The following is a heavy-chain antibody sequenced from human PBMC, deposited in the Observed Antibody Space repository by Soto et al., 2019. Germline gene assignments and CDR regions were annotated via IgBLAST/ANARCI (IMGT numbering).Heavy chain of an antibody. CDR1: GFTLRLHA. Sequence: QVQLVESGGGVIQPGRSLRLSCAASGFTLRLHAMHWVRQAPGKGLEWVAQIWYDGSNKYYTDSVKGRFTVSRDDFKKTVFLQMDSQRAEDTAVYYCARDGQHLTPYALDVWGRGTTVIVSS. D-gene: IGHD6-13*01. CDR3: ARDGQHLTPYALDV. V-gene: IGHV3-33*08. J-gene: IGHJ6*04. CDR2: IWYDGSNK.